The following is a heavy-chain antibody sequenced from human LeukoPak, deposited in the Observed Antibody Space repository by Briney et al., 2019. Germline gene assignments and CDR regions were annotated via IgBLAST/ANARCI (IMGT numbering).Heavy chain of an antibody. CDR2: IYYSGST. Sequence: SETLSLTCTVSGGSISSYYWSWIRQPPGKGLEWIGYIYYSGSTNYNPSLKSRVTISVDTSKNQFSLKLSSVTAADTAVYYCARDKPDSSSGVLDAFDIWGQGTMVTVSS. V-gene: IGHV4-59*01. J-gene: IGHJ3*02. CDR3: ARDKPDSSSGVLDAFDI. D-gene: IGHD6-6*01. CDR1: GGSISSYY.